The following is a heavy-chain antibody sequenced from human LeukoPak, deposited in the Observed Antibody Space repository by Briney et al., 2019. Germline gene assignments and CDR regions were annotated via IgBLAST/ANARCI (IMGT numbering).Heavy chain of an antibody. CDR3: AEDRSRENYYGSGSSPPDY. CDR2: ISYDGSDK. V-gene: IGHV3-30*18. D-gene: IGHD3-10*01. Sequence: GGSLRLSCAASGFTFRSHGMHWVRQAPGKGLEWVAVISYDGSDKYYADSVKGRFTISRDNSKNTLYLQMNSLRAEDTAVYYCAEDRSRENYYGSGSSPPDYWGQGTLVTVSS. J-gene: IGHJ4*02. CDR1: GFTFRSHG.